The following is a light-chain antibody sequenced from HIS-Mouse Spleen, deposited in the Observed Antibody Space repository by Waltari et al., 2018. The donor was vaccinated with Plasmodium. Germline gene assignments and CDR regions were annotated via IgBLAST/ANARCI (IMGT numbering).Light chain of an antibody. Sequence: QSVLTQPPSASGTPGQRVTISCSGSSSNIGSNYVYWYQQPPGTAPKLLIERNNQRPSGVPARFSGSKSGTSASLAISGLRSEDEAYYYCAAWDDSLSGVVFGGGTKLTVL. CDR3: AAWDDSLSGVV. V-gene: IGLV1-47*01. CDR1: SSNIGSNY. CDR2: RNN. J-gene: IGLJ2*01.